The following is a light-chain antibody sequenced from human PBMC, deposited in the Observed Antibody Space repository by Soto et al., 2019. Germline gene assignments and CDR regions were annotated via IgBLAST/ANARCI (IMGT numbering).Light chain of an antibody. J-gene: IGLJ1*01. CDR2: DVT. V-gene: IGLV2-14*01. Sequence: QSALTQPASVSGSPGQSITISCTGTSGDVGGYNFVSWYQQYPGKAPKLMIHDVTARPSGVSIRFSGSKSGTTASLTISGLQPEDEADYYCFSYASSTSYVFGTGTKLTVL. CDR3: FSYASSTSYV. CDR1: SGDVGGYNF.